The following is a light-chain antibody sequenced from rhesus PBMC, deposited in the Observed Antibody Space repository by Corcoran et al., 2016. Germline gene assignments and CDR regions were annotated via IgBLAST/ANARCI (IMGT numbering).Light chain of an antibody. CDR2: AAS. V-gene: IGKV1-94*01. CDR1: QGINQE. Sequence: DIQMTQSPSALSASVGDRVTVTCRASQGINQELSWYQQKPGKAPSLLIHAASSLQTGVSSPFSGSGSGTDYTLTIHSLQPADVATCYCLQDYATPWTFGQGTKVEI. J-gene: IGKJ1*01. CDR3: LQDYATPWT.